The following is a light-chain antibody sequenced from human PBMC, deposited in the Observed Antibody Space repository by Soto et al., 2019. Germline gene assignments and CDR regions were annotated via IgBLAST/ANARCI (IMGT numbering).Light chain of an antibody. CDR1: SSNIGGSP. CDR3: GSWDSSMSAYV. J-gene: IGLJ1*01. Sequence: QSVLTQPPSVSAAPGQKVTISCSGSSSNIGGSPVSWYQQLPGTAPKLLIYDDNKRPSGIPDRFSGSKSGTSATLGITGFQTGDEADYYCGSWDSSMSAYVFGSGTKVTVL. V-gene: IGLV1-51*01. CDR2: DDN.